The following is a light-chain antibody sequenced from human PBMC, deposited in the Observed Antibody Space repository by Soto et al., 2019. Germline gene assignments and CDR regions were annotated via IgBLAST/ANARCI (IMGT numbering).Light chain of an antibody. CDR3: NKNGSSPLT. CDR1: ESVSRSY. J-gene: IGKJ1*01. CDR2: SSS. V-gene: IGKV3-20*01. Sequence: EIVLTQSPGTLSLSPGDRATLSCRASESVSRSYLAWYQQKPGQAPSLLIYSSSPWEAGIQERFSGGGSGTDFPFPISGWKLKIVAVFSCNKNGSSPLTFGQGTRWIS.